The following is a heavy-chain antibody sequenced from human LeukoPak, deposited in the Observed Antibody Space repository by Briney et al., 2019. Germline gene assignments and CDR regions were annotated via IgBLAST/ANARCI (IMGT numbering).Heavy chain of an antibody. Sequence: PGGSLRLSCAASGFTFSSYGMHWVRQAPGKGLEWVAFIRYDGSNKYYADSVKGRFTISRDNSKNTLYLQMNSLRAEDTAVYYCAKKVGATPDAFDIWGQGTMVTVSS. CDR1: GFTFSSYG. V-gene: IGHV3-30*02. CDR3: AKKVGATPDAFDI. CDR2: IRYDGSNK. J-gene: IGHJ3*02. D-gene: IGHD1-26*01.